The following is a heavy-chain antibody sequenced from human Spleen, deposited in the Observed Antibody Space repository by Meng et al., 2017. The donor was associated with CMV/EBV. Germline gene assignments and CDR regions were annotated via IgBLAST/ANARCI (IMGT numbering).Heavy chain of an antibody. D-gene: IGHD3-3*01. CDR2: ISWNSGHT. CDR3: AKDMTPRILEWLFDY. V-gene: IGHV3-9*02. J-gene: IGHJ4*03. CDR1: GFTSDDYV. Sequence: SLKISCAASGFTSDDYVMHWVRQAPGKGLEWISGISWNSGHTNYADSVKGRFTISRDNAKKVLYLQMNSLRGEDTAFYYCAKDMTPRILEWLFDYWGQGTTVTVSS.